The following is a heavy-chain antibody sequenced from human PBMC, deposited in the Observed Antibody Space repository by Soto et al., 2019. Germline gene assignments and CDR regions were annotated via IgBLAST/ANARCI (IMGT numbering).Heavy chain of an antibody. CDR1: GFTFSSYA. J-gene: IGHJ6*02. CDR3: ARAVQYDILTGYYADYYYYGMAV. Sequence: GGSLRLSCAASGFTFSSYAMTWVRQAPGKGLEWVSAISGSGGSTYYADSVKGRFTISRDNSKNTLYLQMNSLRSDDTAVYYCARAVQYDILTGYYADYYYYGMAVWGQGTTVTVSS. CDR2: ISGSGGST. V-gene: IGHV3-23*01. D-gene: IGHD3-9*01.